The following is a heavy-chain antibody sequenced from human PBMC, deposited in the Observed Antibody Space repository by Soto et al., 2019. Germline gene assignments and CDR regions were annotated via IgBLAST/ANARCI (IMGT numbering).Heavy chain of an antibody. D-gene: IGHD6-13*01. V-gene: IGHV4-31*03. Sequence: QVQLQESGPGLVKPSQTLSLTCTVSGGSISSGGYYWSWIRQHPGKGLEWIGYIYYSGSTYYNPSVKVGVPWSEDPLKTQFSLTRALVSAADRAVYYGGGKRGGAAGYYFDYWGQGTLVTVSS. J-gene: IGHJ4*02. CDR3: GGKRGGAAGYYFDY. CDR1: GGSISSGGYY. CDR2: IYYSGST.